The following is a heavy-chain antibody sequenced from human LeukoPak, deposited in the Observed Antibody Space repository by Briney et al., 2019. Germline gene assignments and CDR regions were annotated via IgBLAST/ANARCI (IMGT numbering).Heavy chain of an antibody. CDR1: GFTFDDYA. Sequence: HPGGSLRLSXAASGFTFDDYAMHWVRQAPGKGLEWVSGISWNSGSIGYADSVKGRFTISRDNAKNSLYLQMNSLRAEDMALYYCAKGSSTSCYRPVDYWGQGTLVTVSS. V-gene: IGHV3-9*03. J-gene: IGHJ4*02. CDR2: ISWNSGSI. D-gene: IGHD2-2*02. CDR3: AKGSSTSCYRPVDY.